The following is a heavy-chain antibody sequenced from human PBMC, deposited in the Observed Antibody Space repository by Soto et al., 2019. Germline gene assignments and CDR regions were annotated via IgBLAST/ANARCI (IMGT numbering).Heavy chain of an antibody. D-gene: IGHD5-18*01. CDR3: ARDNGYSHGHGMDV. CDR2: ILSDGGKK. J-gene: IGHJ6*02. CDR1: GFTFSSYT. Sequence: QVQLVESGGGVVQPGRSLRLSCAASGFTFSSYTIHWVRQAPGKGLEWVALILSDGGKKYYADSVKGGFTISRDNSKSTLYLQMNSLRPEDTAVYYCARDNGYSHGHGMDVWGQGTTVTVSS. V-gene: IGHV3-30-3*01.